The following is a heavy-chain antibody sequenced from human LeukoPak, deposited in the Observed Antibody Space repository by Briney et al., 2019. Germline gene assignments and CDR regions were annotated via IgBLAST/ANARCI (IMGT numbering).Heavy chain of an antibody. J-gene: IGHJ3*01. CDR2: TYHRGST. Sequence: SETLSHSCTVSGVSITTSTYNWGWIRQPPGKGLEWIGTTYHRGSTYYNASLKSRVTIPLDTSKNQFSLKLSSVTAADTAVYYCARPLPAAVPVLAFDVSGPGAMVTVSS. D-gene: IGHD2-2*01. CDR3: ARPLPAAVPVLAFDV. V-gene: IGHV4-39*01. CDR1: GVSITTSTYN.